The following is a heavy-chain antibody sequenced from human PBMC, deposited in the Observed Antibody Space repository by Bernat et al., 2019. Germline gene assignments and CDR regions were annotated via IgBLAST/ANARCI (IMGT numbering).Heavy chain of an antibody. CDR1: GGSISSRSYY. CDR2: IYYSGNP. Sequence: QLQLQESGPGLVKPSETLSLTCTVSGGSISSRSYYWGWIRQPPGKELEWIGSIYYSGNPYSNPSRNSRVTISVDTSKNRISPKLSSVTAADTAVYDGAREPRITMIVGASDAFDIWGRGTMVTVSS. D-gene: IGHD3-22*01. V-gene: IGHV4-39*01. CDR3: AREPRITMIVGASDAFDI. J-gene: IGHJ3*02.